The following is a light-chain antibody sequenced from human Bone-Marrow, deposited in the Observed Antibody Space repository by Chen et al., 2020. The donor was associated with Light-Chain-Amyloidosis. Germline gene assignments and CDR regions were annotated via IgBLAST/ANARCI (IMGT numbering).Light chain of an antibody. CDR2: DDS. CDR1: NIGSTS. CDR3: QVGDRISDRPL. V-gene: IGLV3-21*02. J-gene: IGLJ3*02. Sequence: SYVLTQPSSVSVAPGQTATIDCGGHNIGSTSVYWYQQTPGQAPLLVVYDDSDRPSGIPERLSGSNSGNTATLTVSRVEAGDEADYYCQVGDRISDRPLFGGGTKLPVL.